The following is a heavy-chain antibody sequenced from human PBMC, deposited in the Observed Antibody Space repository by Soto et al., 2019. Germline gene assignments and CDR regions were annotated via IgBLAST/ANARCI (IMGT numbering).Heavy chain of an antibody. Sequence: QVQLQESGPGLVKPSETLSLTCTVSGGSISSDYWSWIRQPPGKGLEWIGYIYNSVSTNYNPYLKSRVTISVDTSKNQFSLKLSSVTAADTAVYSCAIYSSIGAYDGYWGQGTLVTVSS. D-gene: IGHD3-16*01. CDR2: IYNSVST. J-gene: IGHJ4*02. CDR3: AIYSSIGAYDGY. V-gene: IGHV4-59*08. CDR1: GGSISSDY.